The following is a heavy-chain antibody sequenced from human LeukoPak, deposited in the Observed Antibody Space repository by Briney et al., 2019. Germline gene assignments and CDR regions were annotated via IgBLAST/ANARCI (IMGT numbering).Heavy chain of an antibody. D-gene: IGHD3-10*01. V-gene: IGHV3-53*01. J-gene: IGHJ4*02. CDR1: GFTVSSNY. Sequence: PGGSLRLSCAASGFTVSSNYMSWVRQAPGKGLEWVSFIYSGASTYYADSVKGRFTISRDNSQNTLYLQMNSLRAEDTALYYCAKYHYGSGTSLGYWGQGTLVSVSS. CDR2: IYSGAST. CDR3: AKYHYGSGTSLGY.